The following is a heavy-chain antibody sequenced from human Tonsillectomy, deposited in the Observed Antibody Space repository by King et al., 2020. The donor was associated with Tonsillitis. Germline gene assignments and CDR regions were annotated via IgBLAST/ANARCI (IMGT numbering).Heavy chain of an antibody. V-gene: IGHV3-15*07. D-gene: IGHD1-1*01. CDR1: GLALNNAW. Sequence: QLVQSGGGLVKPGGSLRISCAASGLALNNAWMNWVRQAPGKGLELVGRIRSKIDGGTTDLAAPVKGRFTISRDDSKNTVTLQMDSLKTEDTAVYFCATGNDVRYFDYWGQGTLVTVSS. CDR3: ATGNDVRYFDY. J-gene: IGHJ4*02. CDR2: IRSKIDGGTT.